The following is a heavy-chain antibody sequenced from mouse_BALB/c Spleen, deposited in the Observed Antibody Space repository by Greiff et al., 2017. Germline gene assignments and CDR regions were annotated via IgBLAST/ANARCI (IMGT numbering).Heavy chain of an antibody. CDR2: IDPANGNT. J-gene: IGHJ4*01. CDR3: ARGHIYYRYDPYAMDY. Sequence: EVMLVESGAELVKPGASVKLSCTASGFNIKDTYMHWVKQRPEQGLEWIGRIDPANGNTKYDPKFQGKATITADTSSNTAYLQLSSLTSEDTAVYYCARGHIYYRYDPYAMDYWGQGTSVTVSS. CDR1: GFNIKDTY. D-gene: IGHD2-14*01. V-gene: IGHV14-3*02.